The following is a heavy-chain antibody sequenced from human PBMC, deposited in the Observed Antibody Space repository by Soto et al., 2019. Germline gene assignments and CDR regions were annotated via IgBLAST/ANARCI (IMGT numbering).Heavy chain of an antibody. Sequence: ETLSLTCAVYGGSFSGYYWSWIRQSPGKGLEWIGEVNPTGSTKYNPSLKSRVTISVDTSKNQFSLNLNSVTAADTALYYCARSREQWLVDAFDIWGQGTMVTVSS. J-gene: IGHJ3*02. D-gene: IGHD6-19*01. V-gene: IGHV4-34*01. CDR3: ARSREQWLVDAFDI. CDR2: VNPTGST. CDR1: GGSFSGYY.